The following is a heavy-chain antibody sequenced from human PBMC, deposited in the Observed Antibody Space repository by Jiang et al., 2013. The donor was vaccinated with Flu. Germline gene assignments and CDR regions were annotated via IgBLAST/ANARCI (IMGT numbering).Heavy chain of an antibody. J-gene: IGHJ4*02. Sequence: ETLSLTCTVSGGSISSSSYYWGWIRQPPGKGLEWIGSIYYSGSTYYNPSLKSRVTISVDTSKNQFSLKLSSVTAADTAVYYCARARKEQLVTMFDYWGQGTLVTVSS. D-gene: IGHD6-6*01. CDR1: GGSISSSSYY. V-gene: IGHV4-39*07. CDR2: IYYSGST. CDR3: ARARKEQLVTMFDY.